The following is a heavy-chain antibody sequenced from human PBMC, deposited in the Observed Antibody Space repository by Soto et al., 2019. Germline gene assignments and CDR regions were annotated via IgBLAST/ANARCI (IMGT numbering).Heavy chain of an antibody. CDR2: ISYDGSNK. V-gene: IGHV3-30-3*01. J-gene: IGHJ6*02. Sequence: QVQLVESGGGVVQPGRSLRLSCAASGFTFSSYAMHWVRQAPGKGLEWVAVISYDGSNKYYADSVKGRFTISRDNSKNTLYLQMNSLRAEDPAVYYCAREENYYDSSGYYYYYYYYGMDVWGQGTTVTVSS. CDR1: GFTFSSYA. CDR3: AREENYYDSSGYYYYYYYYGMDV. D-gene: IGHD3-22*01.